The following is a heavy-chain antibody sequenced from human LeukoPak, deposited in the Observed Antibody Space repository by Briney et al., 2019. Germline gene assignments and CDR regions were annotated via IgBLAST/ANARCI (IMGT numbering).Heavy chain of an antibody. CDR2: IRNYNGNT. CDR1: GYTFTSYG. J-gene: IGHJ6*03. V-gene: IGHV1-18*01. Sequence: AASVKVSCKASGYTFTSYGISWVRQAPGQGLEWMGWIRNYNGNTKYAQKLQGRVTMTRNTSISTAYMELSSLRSEDTAMYYCARGITVRGVIMRPYSYYMDVWGKGTTVTISS. CDR3: ARGITVRGVIMRPYSYYMDV. D-gene: IGHD3-10*01.